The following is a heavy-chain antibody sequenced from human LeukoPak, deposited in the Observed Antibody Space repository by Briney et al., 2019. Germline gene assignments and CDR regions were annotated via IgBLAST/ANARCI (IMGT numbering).Heavy chain of an antibody. V-gene: IGHV4-34*01. CDR1: GASIRSHY. Sequence: SETLSLTCTVSGASIRSHYWSWIRQPPGKGLEWIGEINHSGSTNYNPSLKSRVTISVDTSKNQFSLKLSSVTAADTAVYYCARANLFELKNDYWGQGTLVTVSS. CDR2: INHSGST. D-gene: IGHD2-8*01. CDR3: ARANLFELKNDY. J-gene: IGHJ4*02.